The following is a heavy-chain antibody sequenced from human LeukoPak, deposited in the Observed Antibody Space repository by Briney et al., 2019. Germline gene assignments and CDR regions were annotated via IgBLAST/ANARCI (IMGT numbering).Heavy chain of an antibody. CDR3: ARGLKVAVRGPPLLDY. CDR2: ISSSSSYI. V-gene: IGHV3-21*01. Sequence: GGSLRLSCAASGFTFSSYSMNWVRQAPGKGLEWVSSISSSSSYIYYADSVKGRFTISRDNAKNSLYLQMNSLRAEDTAVYYCARGLKVAVRGPPLLDYWGQGTLVTVSS. D-gene: IGHD3-10*01. CDR1: GFTFSSYS. J-gene: IGHJ4*02.